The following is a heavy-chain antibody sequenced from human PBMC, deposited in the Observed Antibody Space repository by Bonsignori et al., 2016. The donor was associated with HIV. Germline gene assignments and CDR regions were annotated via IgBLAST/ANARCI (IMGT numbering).Heavy chain of an antibody. D-gene: IGHD3-3*01. CDR2: IYYSGST. CDR3: ASYHYPGDFWSGYKGSYPDMDV. J-gene: IGHJ6*03. V-gene: IGHV4-39*07. Sequence: WICQPPGKGLEWIGSIYYSGSTYYNPSLKSRVTISVDTSKNQFSLKLSSVTAADTAVYYCASYHYPGDFWSGYKGSYPDMDVWGKGTTVTVSS.